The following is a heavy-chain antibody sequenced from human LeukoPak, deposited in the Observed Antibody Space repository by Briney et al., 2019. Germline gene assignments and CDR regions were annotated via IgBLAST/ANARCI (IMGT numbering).Heavy chain of an antibody. D-gene: IGHD3-10*01. CDR3: ARGRSHRYYYGSGSYLVGY. V-gene: IGHV1-8*01. CDR1: GYTFTSYD. Sequence: ASVKVSCKASGYTFTSYDIKWVRQATGQGLEWMGWMNPNSGNTGYAQKFQGRVTMTRNTSISTAYMELSSLRSEDTAVYYCARGRSHRYYYGSGSYLVGYWGQGTLVTVSS. J-gene: IGHJ4*02. CDR2: MNPNSGNT.